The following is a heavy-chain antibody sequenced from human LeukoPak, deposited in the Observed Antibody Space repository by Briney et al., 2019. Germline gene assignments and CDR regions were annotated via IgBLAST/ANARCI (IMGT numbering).Heavy chain of an antibody. J-gene: IGHJ4*02. CDR1: GGSISSYY. Sequence: SETLSLTCTVSGGSISSYYWSWIRQPPGKGLEWIGYIYYSGGTNYNPSLKSRVTISVDTSKNQFSLKLSSVTAADTAVYYCAREAAAGSYFDYWGQGTLVTVSS. V-gene: IGHV4-59*01. CDR2: IYYSGGT. D-gene: IGHD6-13*01. CDR3: AREAAAGSYFDY.